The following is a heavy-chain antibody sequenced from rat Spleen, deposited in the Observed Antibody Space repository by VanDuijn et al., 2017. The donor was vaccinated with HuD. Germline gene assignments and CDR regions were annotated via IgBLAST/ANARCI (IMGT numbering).Heavy chain of an antibody. CDR3: ARHRDYYGGFSGIMDA. D-gene: IGHD1-11*01. CDR1: GFTFSNYY. J-gene: IGHJ4*01. V-gene: IGHV5-25*01. CDR2: ISAGGDST. Sequence: EVQLVESGGGLVQPGRSLKLSCAASGFTFSNYYMAWVRQAPTKGLEWVAYISAGGDSTYYRNSVKGRFTISSDNAKSTLYLQMDSLRSEDTATDYCARHRDYYGGFSGIMDAWGQGASVTVSS.